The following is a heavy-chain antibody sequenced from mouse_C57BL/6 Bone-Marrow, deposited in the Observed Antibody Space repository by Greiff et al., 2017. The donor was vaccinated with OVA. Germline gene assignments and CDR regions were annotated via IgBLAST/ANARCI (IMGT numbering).Heavy chain of an antibody. CDR3: ASDYYGSSYHFWYAMDY. V-gene: IGHV1-26*01. D-gene: IGHD1-1*01. CDR2: INPNNGGT. Sequence: VQLQQPGAELVKPGASVKISCKASGYTFTDYYMNWVKQSHGKSLEWIGDINPNNGGTSYNQKFKGKATLTVDKSSSTAYMELRSLTSEDSVVYYCASDYYGSSYHFWYAMDYWGQGTSVTVSS. CDR1: GYTFTDYY. J-gene: IGHJ4*01.